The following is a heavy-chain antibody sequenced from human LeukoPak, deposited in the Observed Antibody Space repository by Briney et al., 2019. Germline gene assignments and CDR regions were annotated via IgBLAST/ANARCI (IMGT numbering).Heavy chain of an antibody. J-gene: IGHJ4*02. CDR3: ARDLTYSGWYYFDC. CDR1: GFTFSSYG. V-gene: IGHV3-30*02. D-gene: IGHD6-19*01. Sequence: GGSLRLSCAASGFTFSSYGTHWVRQAPGKGLEWVAFITYDGSNKYYAESVKGRFTISRDDSKNTLYVQMNSLRGEDTAVYHCARDLTYSGWYYFDCWGQGTLVTVSS. CDR2: ITYDGSNK.